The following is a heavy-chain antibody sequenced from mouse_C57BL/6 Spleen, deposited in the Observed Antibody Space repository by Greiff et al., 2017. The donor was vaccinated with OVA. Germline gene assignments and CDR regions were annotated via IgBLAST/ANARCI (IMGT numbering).Heavy chain of an antibody. CDR3: ANYCGSSYGYFDV. J-gene: IGHJ1*03. Sequence: PGQGLEWIGMIHPNSGSTNYNEKFKSKATLTVDKSSSTAYMQLSSLTSEDSAVYYCANYCGSSYGYFDVWGTGTTVTVSS. CDR2: IHPNSGST. D-gene: IGHD1-1*01. V-gene: IGHV1-64*01.